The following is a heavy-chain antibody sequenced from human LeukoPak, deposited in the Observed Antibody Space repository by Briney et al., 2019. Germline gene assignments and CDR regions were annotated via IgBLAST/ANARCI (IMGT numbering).Heavy chain of an antibody. CDR1: GFAFSNFA. V-gene: IGHV3-23*01. J-gene: IGHJ6*03. D-gene: IGHD3-16*01. CDR2: MSGSGDGT. CDR3: AKMMGQRLYDYCMDV. Sequence: GGSLRLSCAASGFAFSNFAMSWVRQAPGKGLEWVSAMSGSGDGTYYADSVKGRFTISRDNSRNTLYLQMNSLRAEDTAVYYCAKMMGQRLYDYCMDVWGKGTTVTVSS.